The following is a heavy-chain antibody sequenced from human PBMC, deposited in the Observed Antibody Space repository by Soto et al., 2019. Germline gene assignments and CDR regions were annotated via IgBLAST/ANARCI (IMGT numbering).Heavy chain of an antibody. Sequence: QVQLVQSGAEVKKPGSSVKVSCKASGGTFSSYTISWVRQAPGQGLEWMGRINPILGIANYAQKFQGRVPITADKSTGTAYMELSSLRSEDTAVYYCARFCSITSCHTKLHHNAFDIWGQGTMVTVSS. CDR3: ARFCSITSCHTKLHHNAFDI. D-gene: IGHD2-2*02. J-gene: IGHJ3*02. CDR2: INPILGIA. CDR1: GGTFSSYT. V-gene: IGHV1-69*02.